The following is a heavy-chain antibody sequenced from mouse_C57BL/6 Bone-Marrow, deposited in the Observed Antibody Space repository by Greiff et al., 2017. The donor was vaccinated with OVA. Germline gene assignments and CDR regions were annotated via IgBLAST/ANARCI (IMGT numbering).Heavy chain of an antibody. CDR2: ISSGGSYT. D-gene: IGHD2-1*01. V-gene: IGHV5-6*01. Sequence: EVQLVESGGDLVKPGGSLKLSCAASGFTFSSYGMSWVRQTPDKRLEWVATISSGGSYTYYPDSVKGRFTISRDNAKNTLYLQMSSLKSEDTAMYDCARQGIYYGNYYYAMDYWGQGTSVTVSS. J-gene: IGHJ4*01. CDR3: ARQGIYYGNYYYAMDY. CDR1: GFTFSSYG.